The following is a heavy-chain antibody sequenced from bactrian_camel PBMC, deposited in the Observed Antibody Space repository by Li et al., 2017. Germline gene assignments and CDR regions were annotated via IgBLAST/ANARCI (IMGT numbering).Heavy chain of an antibody. J-gene: IGHJ4*01. CDR1: GLSFSLHY. Sequence: HVQLVESGGGLVQPGGSLSLSCTTSGLSFSLHYMTWVRQAPGKGLEWVSSAGGGRTRYADSVKGRFTISQNNAKSTLYLQMNSLKPEDTAMYYCVVDLWKSGCGGADNDWGQGTQVTVS. CDR3: VVDLWKSGCGGADND. V-gene: IGHV3S20*01. D-gene: IGHD2*01. CDR2: AGGGRT.